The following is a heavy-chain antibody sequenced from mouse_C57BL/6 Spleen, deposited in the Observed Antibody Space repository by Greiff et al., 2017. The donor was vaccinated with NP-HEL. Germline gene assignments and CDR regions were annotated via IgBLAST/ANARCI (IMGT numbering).Heavy chain of an antibody. J-gene: IGHJ3*01. V-gene: IGHV1-69*01. CDR2: IDPSDSYT. Sequence: QVQLQQSGAELVMPGASVKLSCKASGYTFTSYWMHWVKQRPGQGLEWIGEIDPSDSYTNYNQKFKGKSTLTVDKSSSTAYMQLSSLTSEDSAVYYCALYYDSLFAYWGQGTLVTVSA. CDR1: GYTFTSYW. D-gene: IGHD2-4*01. CDR3: ALYYDSLFAY.